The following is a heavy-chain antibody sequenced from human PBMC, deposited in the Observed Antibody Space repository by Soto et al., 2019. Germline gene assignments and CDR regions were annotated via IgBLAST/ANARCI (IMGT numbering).Heavy chain of an antibody. D-gene: IGHD2-15*01. Sequence: GASVKVSCKASGYTFTGYYMHWVRQAPGQGLEWMGWINPNSGGTNYAQKFQGRVTMTRDTSISTAYMELSRLRSDDTAVYYCARGGAIVVVVAAMVYGMDVWGPGTTVTGSS. CDR3: ARGGAIVVVVAAMVYGMDV. CDR1: GYTFTGYY. V-gene: IGHV1-2*02. J-gene: IGHJ6*02. CDR2: INPNSGGT.